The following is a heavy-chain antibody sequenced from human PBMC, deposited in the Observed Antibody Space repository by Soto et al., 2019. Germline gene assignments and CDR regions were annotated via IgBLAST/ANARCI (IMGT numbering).Heavy chain of an antibody. CDR1: GYTFTSYG. V-gene: IGHV1-18*01. Sequence: QVQLVQSGAEVKKPGASVKVSCKASGYTFTSYGITWVRQAPGQGLEWLGWINGYNGNTNYAQKLQGRVTMTTDTSKSTAYMQRSSLRTADKIVQYSATIEDAPDYFCGRDVSGEGTTVTVCS. CDR3: ATIEDAPDYFCGRDV. D-gene: IGHD5-12*01. CDR2: INGYNGNT. J-gene: IGHJ6*01.